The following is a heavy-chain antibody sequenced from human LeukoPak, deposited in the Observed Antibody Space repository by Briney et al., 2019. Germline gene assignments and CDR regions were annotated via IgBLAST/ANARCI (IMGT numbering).Heavy chain of an antibody. J-gene: IGHJ4*02. Sequence: PGGSLRLSCAASGFTFSSYWMTWVRQGPGKGLEWVANIKPDGSLIYYVDSVKGRFTISRDNAKNSLYLQMNSLRAEDTAVYYCARDRSRLIKSPSGDYWGQGTLVTVSS. CDR3: ARDRSRLIKSPSGDY. D-gene: IGHD3-10*01. V-gene: IGHV3-7*01. CDR2: IKPDGSLI. CDR1: GFTFSSYW.